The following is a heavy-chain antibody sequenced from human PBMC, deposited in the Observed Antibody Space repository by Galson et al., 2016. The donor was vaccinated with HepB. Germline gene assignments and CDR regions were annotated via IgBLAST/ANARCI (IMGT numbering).Heavy chain of an antibody. CDR3: AKDLGSTSGFYYYTMDA. D-gene: IGHD6-13*01. V-gene: IGHV3-23*01. Sequence: SLRLSCAASGFTFSSYAINWVRQAPGKGLDWVSTISSGGVNTYYADSVRGRFTISRDNSKNKLFLQMNSLRVEDTAVYFCAKDLGSTSGFYYYTMDAWGQGTTVTVSS. J-gene: IGHJ6*02. CDR2: ISSGGVNT. CDR1: GFTFSSYA.